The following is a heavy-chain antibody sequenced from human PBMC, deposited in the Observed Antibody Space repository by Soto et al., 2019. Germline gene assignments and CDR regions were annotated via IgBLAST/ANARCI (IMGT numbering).Heavy chain of an antibody. CDR1: GGSISSYY. V-gene: IGHV4-59*12. CDR3: ARDLAGPLDY. CDR2: IYYSGST. J-gene: IGHJ4*02. Sequence: PSETLSLTCTVSGGSISSYYWSWIRQPPGKGLEWIGYIYYSGSTNYDPSLKSRVTISVDTSKNQFSLQLNSVTPEDTAVYYCARDLAGPLDYWGQGTLVTVSS. D-gene: IGHD1-1*01.